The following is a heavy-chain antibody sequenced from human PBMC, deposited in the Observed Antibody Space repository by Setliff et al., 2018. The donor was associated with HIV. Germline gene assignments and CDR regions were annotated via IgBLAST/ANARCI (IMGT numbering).Heavy chain of an antibody. CDR2: IYYSGNT. Sequence: PSETLSLTCTVSGGSVSDYYWSWIRQPPGRGLEWIGYIYYSGNTNYKPSLKRRVTISVDTSKNQFSLKLRSVTAADTAVYYCARASTGYSSIWYRNGLTYYNYMDVWGRGTKVTVSS. V-gene: IGHV4-59*02. CDR1: GGSVSDYY. CDR3: ARASTGYSSIWYRNGLTYYNYMDV. D-gene: IGHD6-13*01. J-gene: IGHJ6*03.